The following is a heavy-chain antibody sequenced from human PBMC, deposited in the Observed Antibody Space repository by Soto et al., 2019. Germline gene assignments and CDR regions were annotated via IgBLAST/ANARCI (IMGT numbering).Heavy chain of an antibody. D-gene: IGHD1-1*01. V-gene: IGHV1-18*01. CDR1: GYTFTSYG. J-gene: IGHJ5*02. CDR2: ISGYEGKK. CDR3: ARHNSQWPNWFDP. Sequence: QVQLVQSGAEVKKPGASVKVSCKASGYTFTSYGISWVRQAPGQGLEWVGWISGYEGKKDYAQKFQGRVTMTTDKSTSTGYMDLRSLRSDDTAVYYCARHNSQWPNWFDPWGQGTLVTVSS.